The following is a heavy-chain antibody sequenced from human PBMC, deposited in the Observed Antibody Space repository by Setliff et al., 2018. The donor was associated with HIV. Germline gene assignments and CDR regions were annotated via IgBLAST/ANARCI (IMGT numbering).Heavy chain of an antibody. V-gene: IGHV1-24*01. D-gene: IGHD5-18*01. CDR3: AAKRRYNYDLKGPLDY. CDR1: RYTLTELS. CDR2: FDPEHRKT. Sequence: ASVKVSCKVSRYTLTELSMHWVRQAPGKGLEWMGSFDPEHRKTLYAQKFQGRVTMTQDTPTDTAYMELSSLRSDDTAVYYCAAKRRYNYDLKGPLDYWAQGTLVTVSS. J-gene: IGHJ4*02.